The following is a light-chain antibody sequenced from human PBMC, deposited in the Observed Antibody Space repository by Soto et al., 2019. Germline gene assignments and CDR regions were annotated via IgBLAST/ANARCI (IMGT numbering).Light chain of an antibody. CDR2: GAS. J-gene: IGKJ5*01. Sequence: EIVLTQSPGTLSLSPGERATLSCRASQSVSNNYLAWYQQKPGQAPRLLIYGASNRATGIPDRFSGSGSGTDFTLTISRLEPEDFATYYCQQYNRYSLTFGQGTRLEI. CDR1: QSVSNNY. V-gene: IGKV3-20*01. CDR3: QQYNRYSLT.